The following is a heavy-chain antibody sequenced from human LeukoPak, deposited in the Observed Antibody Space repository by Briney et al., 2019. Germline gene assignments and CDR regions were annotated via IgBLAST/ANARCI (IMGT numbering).Heavy chain of an antibody. Sequence: SQTLSLTCAISGDSVSSNSAAWNWIRQSPSRSLEWLGRTYYRSKWYNDYAVSVKSRITINPDTSKNQFSLQLNSVTPEDTAVYYCARGGVAARPRGYYYYYMDVWGKGTTVTVSS. CDR3: ARGGVAARPRGYYYYYMDV. CDR2: TYYRSKWYN. D-gene: IGHD6-6*01. CDR1: GDSVSSNSAA. V-gene: IGHV6-1*01. J-gene: IGHJ6*03.